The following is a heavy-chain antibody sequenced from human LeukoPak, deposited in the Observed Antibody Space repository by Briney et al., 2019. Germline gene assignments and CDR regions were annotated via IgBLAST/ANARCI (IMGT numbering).Heavy chain of an antibody. Sequence: ASVKVSCKASGYTFTSYDINWVRQATGQGLEWMGWMNPNSGNTGYARKFQGRVTMTRNTSISTAYMELSSLRSEDTAVYYCASFGGASYLFDYWGQGTLVTVSS. CDR1: GYTFTSYD. D-gene: IGHD3-16*01. CDR2: MNPNSGNT. V-gene: IGHV1-8*01. J-gene: IGHJ4*02. CDR3: ASFGGASYLFDY.